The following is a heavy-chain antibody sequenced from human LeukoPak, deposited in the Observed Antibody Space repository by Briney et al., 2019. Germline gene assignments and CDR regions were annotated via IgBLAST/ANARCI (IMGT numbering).Heavy chain of an antibody. CDR1: GFTFSSYG. Sequence: GGSLRLSCAASGFTFSSYGMHWVRQAPGKGLEWVAVIWYDGSNKYYADSVKGRFTISRDNSKNTLYLQMNSLRAEDTAVYYCAKDLSMGATNYFDYWGQGTLVTVSS. D-gene: IGHD1-26*01. CDR3: AKDLSMGATNYFDY. J-gene: IGHJ4*02. V-gene: IGHV3-33*06. CDR2: IWYDGSNK.